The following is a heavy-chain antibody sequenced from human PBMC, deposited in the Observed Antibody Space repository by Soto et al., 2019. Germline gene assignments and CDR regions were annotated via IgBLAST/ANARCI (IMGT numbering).Heavy chain of an antibody. CDR1: GFTLSSYG. V-gene: IGHV3-30*18. CDR3: AKDSWAMFGVPAGEHYAMDV. CDR2: ISYDGSNK. J-gene: IGHJ6*02. Sequence: GGSLRLPCAPSGFTLSSYGMHWVRQAPGKGLEWVAVISYDGSNKYYAASSKGRFTISRDNSKNTVYLQMNDLRVEDAAEYFCAKDSWAMFGVPAGEHYAMDVWGQGTTVTVSS. D-gene: IGHD3-3*01.